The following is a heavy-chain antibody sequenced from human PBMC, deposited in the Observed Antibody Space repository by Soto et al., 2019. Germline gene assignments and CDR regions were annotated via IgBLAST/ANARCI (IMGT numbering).Heavy chain of an antibody. V-gene: IGHV4-30-2*01. Sequence: SETLSLTCAVSGGSISSGGYSWSWIRQPPGKGLEWIGYIYHSGSTYYNPSLKSRVTISVDRSKNQFSLKLSSVTAADTAVYYCARVGGSYYVFDYWGQGTLVTVSS. J-gene: IGHJ4*02. CDR2: IYHSGST. CDR3: ARVGGSYYVFDY. D-gene: IGHD1-26*01. CDR1: GGSISSGGYS.